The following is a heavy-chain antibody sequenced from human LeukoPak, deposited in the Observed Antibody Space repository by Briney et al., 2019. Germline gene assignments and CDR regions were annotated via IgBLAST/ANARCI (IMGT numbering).Heavy chain of an antibody. CDR1: GGSVISGGYY. CDR2: IFHSGST. V-gene: IGHV4-61*08. Sequence: SETLSLTCTVSGGSVISGGYYWSWIRQPPAKGLEWIGYIFHSGSTYYNPSLKSRVTISVDTSKNQFSLTVTSVTAADTAVYYCATVGVDDSWGQGTLVTVSS. CDR3: ATVGVDDS. J-gene: IGHJ4*02.